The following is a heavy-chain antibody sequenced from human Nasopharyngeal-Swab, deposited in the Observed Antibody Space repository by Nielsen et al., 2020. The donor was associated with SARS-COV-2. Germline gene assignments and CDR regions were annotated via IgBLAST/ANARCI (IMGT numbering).Heavy chain of an antibody. CDR1: GFTFSSYG. J-gene: IGHJ6*02. D-gene: IGHD6-13*01. Sequence: GESLKISCAASGFTFSSYGMHWVRQAPGKGLEWVTFKWYDGSNKYYADSVKGRFTISRDNSTNTLYLQMNSLGAEDTAVYYCARVFDGTIAAAYPYYYYYYGMDVWGQGTTVTVSS. CDR2: KWYDGSNK. CDR3: ARVFDGTIAAAYPYYYYYYGMDV. V-gene: IGHV3-33*01.